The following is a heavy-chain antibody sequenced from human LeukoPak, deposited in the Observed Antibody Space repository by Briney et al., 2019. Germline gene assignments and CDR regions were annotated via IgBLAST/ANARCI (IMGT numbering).Heavy chain of an antibody. CDR1: GGSISSYY. J-gene: IGHJ5*02. V-gene: IGHV4-59*01. CDR3: ARDPCSGGSCYHGWFDP. Sequence: SETLSLTCTVSGGSISSYYWSWIRQPPGKGLEWIGYIYYSGSTNYNPSLKSRATISVDTSKNQFSLKLSSVTAADTAVYYCARDPCSGGSCYHGWFDPWGQGTLVTVSS. CDR2: IYYSGST. D-gene: IGHD2-15*01.